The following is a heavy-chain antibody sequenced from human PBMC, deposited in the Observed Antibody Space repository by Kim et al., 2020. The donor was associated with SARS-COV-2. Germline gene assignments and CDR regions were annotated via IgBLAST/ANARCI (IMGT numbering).Heavy chain of an antibody. CDR3: VPTVAGRDGSDY. Sequence: GGSLRLSCAASGFMFRTYWMSWVRQAPGKGLEWVANIKDDGREKYYVDSVKGRFTISRDNAKNSLYLQMNSLRDEGTAVYYCVPTVAGRDGSDYWGQGTLVIVSS. J-gene: IGHJ4*02. CDR1: GFMFRTYW. V-gene: IGHV3-7*01. D-gene: IGHD6-19*01. CDR2: IKDDGREK.